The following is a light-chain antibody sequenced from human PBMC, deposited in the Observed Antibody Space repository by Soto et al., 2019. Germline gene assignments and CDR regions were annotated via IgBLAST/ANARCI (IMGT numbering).Light chain of an antibody. Sequence: EIVWTHSPATLSVFPWERATLSCRASQDVGSSLAWYQQRPGQAPRLLISGASTRASGIPARVSGSGFGTEFTLTISSLQPDDFATYYCQHYNTYSRTFGQGTKVDIK. V-gene: IGKV3-15*01. CDR1: QDVGSS. CDR3: QHYNTYSRT. CDR2: GAS. J-gene: IGKJ1*01.